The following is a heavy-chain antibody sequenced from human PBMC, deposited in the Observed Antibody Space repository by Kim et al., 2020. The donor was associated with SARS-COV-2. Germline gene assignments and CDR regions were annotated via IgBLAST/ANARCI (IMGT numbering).Heavy chain of an antibody. CDR2: INPGAGST. CDR1: GYSFTSYY. Sequence: ASVKVSCKASGYSFTSYYVHWVRQASGQGLEWMGIINPGAGSTNYAQRFRGRLTMTSDTSTSTVYMELSSLRSEDTALYYCAKVWQTAMIRGAFDIWGQGTMVTVSS. D-gene: IGHD5-18*01. V-gene: IGHV1-46*01. CDR3: AKVWQTAMIRGAFDI. J-gene: IGHJ3*02.